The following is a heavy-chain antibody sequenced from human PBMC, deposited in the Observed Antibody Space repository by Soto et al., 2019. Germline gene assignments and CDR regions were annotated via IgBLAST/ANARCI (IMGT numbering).Heavy chain of an antibody. V-gene: IGHV4-59*01. CDR1: GDSISTDY. CDR2: INHSGST. J-gene: IGHJ5*02. D-gene: IGHD3-10*01. CDR3: ARESAGSGKNNWFDP. Sequence: SETLSLTCTVSGDSISTDYWSWIWQSPGKGLEWIGFINHSGSTNYNPSLKSRVTMSLDTSRNQFFLQLNSVTAADTAVYYCARESAGSGKNNWFDPWGQGMLVTISS.